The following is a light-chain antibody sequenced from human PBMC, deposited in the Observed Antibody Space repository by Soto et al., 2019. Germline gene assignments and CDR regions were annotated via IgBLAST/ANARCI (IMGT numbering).Light chain of an antibody. CDR1: QGISSS. CDR3: QQDNGYSRT. CDR2: DAS. J-gene: IGKJ1*01. Sequence: DIQMTQSPSSASAAVGDRVTITCRASQGISSSLAWYQQKPGKAPNLLISDASSLERGVPSRFSGSGSGTEFTLTIRSLQPEDFATYYCQQDNGYSRTFGQGTQVEIK. V-gene: IGKV1-12*01.